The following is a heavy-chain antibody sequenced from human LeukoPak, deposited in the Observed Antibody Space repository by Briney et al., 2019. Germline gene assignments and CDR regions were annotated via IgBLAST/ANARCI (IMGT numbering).Heavy chain of an antibody. CDR3: AKWPEGAMDYFDY. V-gene: IGHV3-23*01. CDR1: GFRFCSYA. D-gene: IGHD3-16*01. J-gene: IGHJ4*02. Sequence: GGALRLSCAASGFRFCSYAMTWGRQAPVKGLGWVSAISGDGTRTYYADSVKGRFTISRDNSKNTLYLEMSSLRVEDTAIYYCAKWPEGAMDYFDYWGQGTLVTVSS. CDR2: ISGDGTRT.